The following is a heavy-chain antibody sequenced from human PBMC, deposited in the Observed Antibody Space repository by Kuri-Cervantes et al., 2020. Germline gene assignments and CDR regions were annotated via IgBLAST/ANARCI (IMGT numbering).Heavy chain of an antibody. Sequence: SETLSLTCTVSGGSISRGDYYWSWIRQPPGKGLEWIGYIYYSGSTYYNPSLKSRVTISVDTSKTQFSLKLSSVTAADTAVYYCARDYGSSGYYYWYFDLWGRGTLVTVSS. D-gene: IGHD3-22*01. CDR2: IYYSGST. CDR1: GGSISRGDYY. J-gene: IGHJ2*01. CDR3: ARDYGSSGYYYWYFDL. V-gene: IGHV4-30-4*08.